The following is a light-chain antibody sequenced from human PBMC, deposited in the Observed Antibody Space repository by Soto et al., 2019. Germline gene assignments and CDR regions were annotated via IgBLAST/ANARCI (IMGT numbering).Light chain of an antibody. Sequence: DIQMTQSPSSLSASVGDRVTIPXRASQSISSYVNWYQQKPGKAPKXXRYAASSLQSGGPSRFSGSGSGTDFTLTISSLQPEDFATYYCQQSSSTLWTFGQGTKVDIK. J-gene: IGKJ1*01. CDR3: QQSSSTLWT. CDR2: AAS. CDR1: QSISSY. V-gene: IGKV1-39*01.